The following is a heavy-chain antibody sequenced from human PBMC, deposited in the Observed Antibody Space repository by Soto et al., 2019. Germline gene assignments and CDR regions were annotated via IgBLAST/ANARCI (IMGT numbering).Heavy chain of an antibody. Sequence: EVPLVESGGGLIQPGGSLRLSCAASGLTVSSISMSWVRQAPGKGLEWVSVIYTGGSTDYADSVKGRFTISRDTSKNTLFLQMNSLRAEDTAVYFCASGTIGRVSDCWGQGTLVTVSS. V-gene: IGHV3-53*01. D-gene: IGHD3-9*01. J-gene: IGHJ4*02. CDR2: IYTGGST. CDR3: ASGTIGRVSDC. CDR1: GLTVSSIS.